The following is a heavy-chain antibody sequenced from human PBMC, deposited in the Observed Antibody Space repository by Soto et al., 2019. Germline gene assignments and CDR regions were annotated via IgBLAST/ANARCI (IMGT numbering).Heavy chain of an antibody. CDR1: GYTFTSYG. CDR3: ARDAIQLWSGNWFDP. V-gene: IGHV1-18*01. CDR2: ISAYNGNT. D-gene: IGHD5-18*01. J-gene: IGHJ5*02. Sequence: QVQLVQSGAEVKKPGASVKVSCKASGYTFTSYGISWVRQAPGQGLEWMGWISAYNGNTNYAQKLQGRATMTTDTSTSTAYMELRSLRSDDTAVYYCARDAIQLWSGNWFDPWGQGTLVTVSS.